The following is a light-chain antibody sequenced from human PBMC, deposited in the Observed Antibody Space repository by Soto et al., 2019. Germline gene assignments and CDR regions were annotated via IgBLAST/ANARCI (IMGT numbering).Light chain of an antibody. V-gene: IGKV1-39*01. J-gene: IGKJ1*01. CDR1: QSIYNF. CDR2: ATS. Sequence: DIQMIQSPSSLSASIGDRVTITCRASQSIYNFLNWYQQKPGKAPNLLIYATSSFQSGVPSRFSGSGSGTAFTLTISSLQPEDSATYFCQQSHSSPWEFGQGTKVEIK. CDR3: QQSHSSPWE.